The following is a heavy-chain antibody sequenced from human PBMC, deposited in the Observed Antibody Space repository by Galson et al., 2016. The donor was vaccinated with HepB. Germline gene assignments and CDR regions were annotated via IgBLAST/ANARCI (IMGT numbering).Heavy chain of an antibody. J-gene: IGHJ4*02. V-gene: IGHV5-51*01. CDR3: ARRREYSSGWSKQYYFDS. CDR1: GYSFTYNW. D-gene: IGHD6-19*01. CDR2: IYPGDSDT. Sequence: QSGAEVKKPGESLKISCETSGYSFTYNWIGWVRQMPGKGLEWMGIIYPGDSDTTYSPSFQGQVTISADKSIGTAYLQWSSLKASDTAMYYCARRREYSSGWSKQYYFDSWGQGTLVTVSS.